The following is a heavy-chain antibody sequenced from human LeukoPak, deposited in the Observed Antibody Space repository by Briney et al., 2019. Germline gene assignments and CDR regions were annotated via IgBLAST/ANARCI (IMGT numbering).Heavy chain of an antibody. CDR1: GFTFSTYW. J-gene: IGHJ6*02. CDR3: ARALGANYGMDV. CDR2: INTDGSST. V-gene: IGHV3-74*01. D-gene: IGHD3-16*01. Sequence: SGGSLRLSCAASGFTFSTYWMHWVRQAPGKGLVWVSRINTDGSSTSYADSVKGRFSISRDNAKNTLYVQMNSLRAEDSAVYCCARALGANYGMDVWGQGTTVTVSS.